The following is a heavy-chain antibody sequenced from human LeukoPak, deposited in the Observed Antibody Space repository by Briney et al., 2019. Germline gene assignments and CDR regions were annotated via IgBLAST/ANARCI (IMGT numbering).Heavy chain of an antibody. CDR2: ITSSSSYI. J-gene: IGHJ4*02. CDR1: GFTFSSYG. Sequence: GGSLRRYCAGSGFTFSSYGMNWVRQAPGKGLEWLSSITSSSSYIYYADSVKGRFTVSRDNAKNSLYLQMSSLRAEDTAVYYCARDRATVTAWLPDSWGQGTLVTVSS. V-gene: IGHV3-21*01. D-gene: IGHD4-17*01. CDR3: ARDRATVTAWLPDS.